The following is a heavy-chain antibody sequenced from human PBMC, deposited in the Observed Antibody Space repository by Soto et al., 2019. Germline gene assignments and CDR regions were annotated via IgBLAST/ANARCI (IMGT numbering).Heavy chain of an antibody. J-gene: IGHJ5*02. CDR1: EFAVSSNY. V-gene: IGHV3-53*02. D-gene: IGHD1-20*01. Sequence: ELHLVETGGGLIQPGGSLRLSCAASEFAVSSNYMSWGRQAPGKRLEWVSVIYSGGSTDYADFVKGRFTISRDNSKNTLYLQMNSLRAEDTAVYYCARENITGTTRGWFDPGGQGILVTVSS. CDR3: ARENITGTTRGWFDP. CDR2: IYSGGST.